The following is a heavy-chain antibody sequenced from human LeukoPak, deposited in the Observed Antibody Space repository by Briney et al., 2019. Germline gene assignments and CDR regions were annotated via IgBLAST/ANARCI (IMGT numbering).Heavy chain of an antibody. V-gene: IGHV3-23*01. Sequence: VGSLRLSCAASGFTFSSHVMGWVHQAPGKGLEWVSTISGSGGGTYYADSVKGRFTISRDNSKNTLYLQMNSLRAEDTAVYYCAKGEWLAHFDYWGQGTLVTVSS. D-gene: IGHD6-19*01. CDR1: GFTFSSHV. J-gene: IGHJ4*02. CDR2: ISGSGGGT. CDR3: AKGEWLAHFDY.